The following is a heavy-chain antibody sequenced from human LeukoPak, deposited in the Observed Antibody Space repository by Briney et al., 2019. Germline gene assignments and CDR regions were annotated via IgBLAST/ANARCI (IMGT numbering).Heavy chain of an antibody. CDR3: ARDLAGDGDI. V-gene: IGHV3-66*01. J-gene: IGHJ3*02. CDR1: GFTVRSNY. Sequence: GGSLGLSCAASGFTVRSNYMSWVRQAPGKGLEWVSVIYSGGSTYYADSVKGRFTISRDNSKNTLYLQMNSLRAEDTAVYYCARDLAGDGDIWGQGTMVTVSS. CDR2: IYSGGST. D-gene: IGHD3-16*01.